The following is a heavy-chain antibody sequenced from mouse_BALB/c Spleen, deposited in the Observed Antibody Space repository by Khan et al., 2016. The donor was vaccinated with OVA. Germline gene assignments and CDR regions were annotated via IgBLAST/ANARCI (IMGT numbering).Heavy chain of an antibody. CDR2: ILPGTGST. CDR1: GYTFRSYW. D-gene: IGHD2-10*01. V-gene: IGHV1-9*01. Sequence: QVQLQQSGAELMKPGASVKISCKATGYTFRSYWMEWVKQRPGHGLEWIGEILPGTGSTNYNEKFKGKATFTADTSSNTAYMQLRSLTSEDSAVYYCARPYYADYWGQGTTLTFSA. J-gene: IGHJ2*01. CDR3: ARPYYADY.